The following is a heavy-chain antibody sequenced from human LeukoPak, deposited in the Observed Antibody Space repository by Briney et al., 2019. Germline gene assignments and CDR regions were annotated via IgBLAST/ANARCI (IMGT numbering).Heavy chain of an antibody. V-gene: IGHV4-4*07. J-gene: IGHJ4*02. D-gene: IGHD4-17*01. Sequence: SETLSLTCTVSGGSISGYYWSWIRQPAGKGLEWVGRVYSSGSTNYNPSLKRRVTISVDTSKNKFSMKLSSVTAADTAVYYCARSAYARYFDYWGQGTLVTVSS. CDR3: ARSAYARYFDY. CDR2: VYSSGST. CDR1: GGSISGYY.